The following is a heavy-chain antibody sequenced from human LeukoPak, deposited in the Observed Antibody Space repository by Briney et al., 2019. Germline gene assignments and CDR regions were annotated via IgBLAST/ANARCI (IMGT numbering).Heavy chain of an antibody. J-gene: IGHJ4*02. D-gene: IGHD6-6*01. V-gene: IGHV4-34*01. CDR3: ARGGGYSSSSFDY. Sequence: SETLSLTCAVYGGSFSGYYWSWIRQPPGKGLEWIGEINHSGSTNYNPSLTSRVTISVDTSKNQFSLELSFVSPADTAVYYCARGGGYSSSSFDYWGQGTLVTVSS. CDR2: INHSGST. CDR1: GGSFSGYY.